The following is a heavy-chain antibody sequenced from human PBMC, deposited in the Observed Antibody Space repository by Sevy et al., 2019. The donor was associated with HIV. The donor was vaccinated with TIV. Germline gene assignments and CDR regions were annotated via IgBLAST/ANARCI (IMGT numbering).Heavy chain of an antibody. Sequence: GGSLRLSCAASGFTFSRYAMNWVRQAPGKGLEWVSAISGSAGSTYYADSVEGRFTISRDNSKNTLFLQMNSLRVDDTALYYCAKGDRTFYGMDVWGQGPTVTVSS. CDR3: AKGDRTFYGMDV. J-gene: IGHJ6*02. CDR2: ISGSAGST. V-gene: IGHV3-23*01. D-gene: IGHD3-22*01. CDR1: GFTFSRYA.